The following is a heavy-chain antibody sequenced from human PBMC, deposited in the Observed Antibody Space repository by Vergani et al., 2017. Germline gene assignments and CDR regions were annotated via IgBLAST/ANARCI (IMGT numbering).Heavy chain of an antibody. D-gene: IGHD3-22*01. V-gene: IGHV1-18*01. CDR3: ARGRSGYYFYDDYGMDV. Sequence: QVQLVQSGAEVKKPGASVKVSCKASGYTFTSYGISWVRQAPGQGLEWMGWISAYNGNTNYAQQLQGRVTMTTDTSTSTAYMELRSLRSDDTAVYYCARGRSGYYFYDDYGMDVWGQGTTVTVSS. CDR1: GYTFTSYG. CDR2: ISAYNGNT. J-gene: IGHJ6*02.